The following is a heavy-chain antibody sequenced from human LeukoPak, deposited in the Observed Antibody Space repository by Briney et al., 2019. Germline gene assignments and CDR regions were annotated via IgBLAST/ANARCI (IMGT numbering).Heavy chain of an antibody. V-gene: IGHV4-59*01. D-gene: IGHD5-24*01. CDR1: GHSISDYY. Sequence: KPSETLSLTCTVSGHSISDYYWSWIRQSPGKGLEWIGEVYYSGSTHYNPSLKSRVTISLDTSKNQFSLRLRSVTSADTAVYYCARELDGNGGWFDPWGQGILVTVSS. CDR2: VYYSGST. CDR3: ARELDGNGGWFDP. J-gene: IGHJ5*02.